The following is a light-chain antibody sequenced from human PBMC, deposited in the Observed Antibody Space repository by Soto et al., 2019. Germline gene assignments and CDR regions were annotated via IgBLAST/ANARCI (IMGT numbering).Light chain of an antibody. Sequence: ASQGLRKDLVWYQQKXGKAPNLLIYAESXLQSGVPSRFGGSGSGTDFTLNISRLQPEDFATYYCLQDYNYPITFGHGTRRAIK. CDR1: QGLRKD. CDR3: LQDYNYPIT. V-gene: IGKV1-6*01. J-gene: IGKJ5*01. CDR2: AES.